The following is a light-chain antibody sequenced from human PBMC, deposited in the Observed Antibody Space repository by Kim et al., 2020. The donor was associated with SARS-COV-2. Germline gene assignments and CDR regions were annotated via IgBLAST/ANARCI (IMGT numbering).Light chain of an antibody. CDR3: QSADSSGVHRV. Sequence: SPGETARITCVGDALPRHFAYWYRQKPGQAPVLVIYKDIERPSGIPERFSGSNSGTTVTLIISGVQAEDEADYYWQSADSSGVHRVFGGGTQLTV. V-gene: IGLV3-25*03. J-gene: IGLJ3*02. CDR2: KDI. CDR1: ALPRHF.